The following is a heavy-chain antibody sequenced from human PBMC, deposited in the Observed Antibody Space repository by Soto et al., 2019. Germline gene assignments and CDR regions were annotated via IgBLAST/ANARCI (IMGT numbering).Heavy chain of an antibody. D-gene: IGHD4-17*01. V-gene: IGHV1-69*02. CDR1: GGTFSSYT. CDR3: AQTTVTTFRRAFDI. Sequence: QVQLVQSGAEVKKPGSSVKVSCKASGGTFSSYTISWVRQAPGQGLEWMGRIIPILGIANYAQKFQGRVTITADKSTSTAYMGLSSLRSEDTAVYYCAQTTVTTFRRAFDIWGQGTMVTVSS. CDR2: IIPILGIA. J-gene: IGHJ3*02.